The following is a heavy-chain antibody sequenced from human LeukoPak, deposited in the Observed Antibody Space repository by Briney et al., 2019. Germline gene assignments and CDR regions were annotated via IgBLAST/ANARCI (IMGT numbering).Heavy chain of an antibody. D-gene: IGHD3-10*01. J-gene: IGHJ6*03. CDR1: GFTFSSYS. V-gene: IGHV3-21*06. CDR2: ISSSSSSYI. Sequence: GGSLRLSCAASGFTFSSYSMNWVRQAPGKGLEWVSSISSSSSSYISYADSVKGRFTIPRDNAKNSLYLQMNSLRAEDTAVYYCARDRDGIALIRDRTYYYMDVWGKGTTVTVSS. CDR3: ARDRDGIALIRDRTYYYMDV.